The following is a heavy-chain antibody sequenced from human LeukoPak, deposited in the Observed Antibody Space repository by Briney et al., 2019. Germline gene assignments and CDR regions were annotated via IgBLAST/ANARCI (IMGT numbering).Heavy chain of an antibody. V-gene: IGHV3-23*01. J-gene: IGHJ4*02. D-gene: IGHD2-21*01. CDR2: ISGSGGST. CDR3: AKDSAVVVISDY. CDR1: GFTFSSYA. Sequence: GGSLRLSCAASGFTFSSYAMSWVRQAPGKGLEWVSAISGSGGSTYYADSVKGRFTISRDNAKNTLYLQTNSLRAEDTAVYYCAKDSAVVVISDYWGQGTLVTVSS.